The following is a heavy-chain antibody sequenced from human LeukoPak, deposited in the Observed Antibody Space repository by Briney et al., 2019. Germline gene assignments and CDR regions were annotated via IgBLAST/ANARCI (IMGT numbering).Heavy chain of an antibody. J-gene: IGHJ4*02. CDR3: TRPHSGSYSN. CDR2: IRSKANSYAT. D-gene: IGHD1-26*01. CDR1: GFTFSGSA. Sequence: PGGSLKLSCAASGFTFSGSAMHLVRQASGKGLEWVGRIRSKANSYATAYAASVKGRFTISRDDSKNTAYLQMNSLKTEDTAVYYCTRPHSGSYSNWGQGTLVTVSS. V-gene: IGHV3-73*01.